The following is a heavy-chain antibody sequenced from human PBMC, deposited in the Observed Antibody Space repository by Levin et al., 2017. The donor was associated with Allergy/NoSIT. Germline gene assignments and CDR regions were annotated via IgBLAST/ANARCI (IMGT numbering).Heavy chain of an antibody. CDR3: ARCPNYYYYMDV. Sequence: SETLSLTCTVSGGSISSYYWSWIRQPPGKGLEWIGYIYYSGSTNYNPSLKSRVTISVDTSKNQFSLKLSSVTAADTAVYYCARCPNYYYYMDVWGKGTTVTVSS. CDR2: IYYSGST. CDR1: GGSISSYY. V-gene: IGHV4-59*08. J-gene: IGHJ6*03.